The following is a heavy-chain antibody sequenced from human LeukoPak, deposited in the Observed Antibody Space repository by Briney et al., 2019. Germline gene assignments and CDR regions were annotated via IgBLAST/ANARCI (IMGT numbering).Heavy chain of an antibody. CDR1: GYTFTDYY. CDR3: ARGGAYTYGYY. D-gene: IGHD5-18*01. V-gene: IGHV1-2*02. Sequence: ASVKVSCNASGYTFTDYYIHWVRQAPGQGLEWMGWISPNSGGTNYAQKFQGGVTMTRDTSISTAYMELSSLRSDDTAVYYCARGGAYTYGYYWGQGTLVTVSS. J-gene: IGHJ4*02. CDR2: ISPNSGGT.